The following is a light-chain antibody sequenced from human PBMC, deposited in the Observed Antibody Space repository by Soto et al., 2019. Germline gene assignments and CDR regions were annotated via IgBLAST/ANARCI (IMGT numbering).Light chain of an antibody. Sequence: EIVLTQSPGTLSLSRGERATLSCRASQSVSSRLAWYQQKPGQAPRLLIYGASTRATGIPARFSGSGSGTEFTLTISSLQSEDFAVYYCQQYSKWPPITFGQGTRLEIK. CDR2: GAS. V-gene: IGKV3-15*01. CDR3: QQYSKWPPIT. J-gene: IGKJ5*01. CDR1: QSVSSR.